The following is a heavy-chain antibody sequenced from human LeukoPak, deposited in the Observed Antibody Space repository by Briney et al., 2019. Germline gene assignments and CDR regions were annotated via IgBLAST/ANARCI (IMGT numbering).Heavy chain of an antibody. J-gene: IGHJ4*02. CDR2: ISSSGNYI. CDR3: ARDESPVTNPFDY. V-gene: IGHV3-21*01. CDR1: GFTFTDYS. D-gene: IGHD4-17*01. Sequence: PGGSLRLSCAASGFTFTDYSMSWVRQAPGKGLDWVSSISSSGNYIYYRDSVKGRFTVSRDNAKKSLFLQMNSLRAEDTAIYFCARDESPVTNPFDYWGQGTLVTVSS.